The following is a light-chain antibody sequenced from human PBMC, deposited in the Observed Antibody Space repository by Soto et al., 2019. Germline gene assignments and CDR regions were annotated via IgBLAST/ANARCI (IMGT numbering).Light chain of an antibody. CDR2: EVS. CDR3: SSYTGSSTVV. CDR1: SSDVGGYKY. Sequence: QSVLTQPASVSGSPGQSITISCTGISSDVGGYKYVSWYQQHPGKAPKLMIYEVSNRPSGVSNRFSGSKSGNTASLTISGLQAEDEADYYCSSYTGSSTVVFGGGTKVTVL. V-gene: IGLV2-14*01. J-gene: IGLJ2*01.